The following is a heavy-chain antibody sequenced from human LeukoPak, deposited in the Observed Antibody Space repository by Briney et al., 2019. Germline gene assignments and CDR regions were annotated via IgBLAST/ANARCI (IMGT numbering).Heavy chain of an antibody. CDR2: IYYSGST. Sequence: SETLSLTCTVSGGSISSYYWSWIRQPPGKGLEWIGYIYYSGSTNYNPSLKSRVTISVDTSKNQFSLKLSSVTAADTAVYSCARGRSRRLDYFDYWGQGTLVTVSS. V-gene: IGHV4-59*08. CDR1: GGSISSYY. D-gene: IGHD6-25*01. CDR3: ARGRSRRLDYFDY. J-gene: IGHJ4*02.